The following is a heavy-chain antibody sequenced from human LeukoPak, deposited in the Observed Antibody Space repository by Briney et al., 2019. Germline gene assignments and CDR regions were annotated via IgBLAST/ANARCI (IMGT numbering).Heavy chain of an antibody. V-gene: IGHV4-34*01. D-gene: IGHD3-3*01. Sequence: SETLSLTCAVYGGSFSGYYWSWIRQPPGKGLEWIGEINHSGSTNYNPSLKSRVTISVDTSKNQFSLKLSSVTAADTAVYYCARGGWYYDFWSGYYGPESSPYNWFDPWGQGTLVTVSS. CDR2: INHSGST. J-gene: IGHJ5*02. CDR1: GGSFSGYY. CDR3: ARGGWYYDFWSGYYGPESSPYNWFDP.